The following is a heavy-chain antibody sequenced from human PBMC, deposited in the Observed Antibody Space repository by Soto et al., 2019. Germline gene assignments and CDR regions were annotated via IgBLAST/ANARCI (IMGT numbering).Heavy chain of an antibody. D-gene: IGHD3-9*01. CDR1: GGSISSGGYS. V-gene: IGHV4-61*08. Sequence: PSETLSLTCAVSGGSISSGGYSWSWIRQPPGKGLEWIGYIYYSGSTNYNPSLKSRVTISVDTSKNQFSLKLSSVTAADTAVYYCARDLFLGYDILTGYYKAPLSYYGMDVWGQGTTVTVSS. J-gene: IGHJ6*02. CDR2: IYYSGST. CDR3: ARDLFLGYDILTGYYKAPLSYYGMDV.